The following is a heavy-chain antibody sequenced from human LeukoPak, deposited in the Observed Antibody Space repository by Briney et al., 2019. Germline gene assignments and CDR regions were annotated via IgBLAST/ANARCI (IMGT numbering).Heavy chain of an antibody. V-gene: IGHV3-48*04. CDR2: ISSSSSTI. J-gene: IGHJ4*02. CDR1: GFTFSSYS. CDR3: ASLRRDGYNTLNY. D-gene: IGHD5-24*01. Sequence: GGSLRLSCAASGFTFSSYSMNWVRQAPGKGLEWVSYISSSSSTIYYADSVKGRFTISRDNAKNSLYLQMNSLRAEDTAVYYCASLRRDGYNTLNYWGQGTLVTVSS.